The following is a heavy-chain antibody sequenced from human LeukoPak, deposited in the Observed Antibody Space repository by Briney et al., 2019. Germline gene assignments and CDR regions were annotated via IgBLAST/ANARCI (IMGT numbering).Heavy chain of an antibody. Sequence: GGSLRLSCAASGFTFSSYAMSWVRQAPGKGLEWVSAISGSGGSTYYADSVKGRFTISRDNSKNTPYLQMNSLRAEDTAVYYCAKVWYSSSWWEAFDIWGQGTMVTVSS. J-gene: IGHJ3*02. CDR2: ISGSGGST. CDR3: AKVWYSSSWWEAFDI. D-gene: IGHD6-13*01. CDR1: GFTFSSYA. V-gene: IGHV3-23*01.